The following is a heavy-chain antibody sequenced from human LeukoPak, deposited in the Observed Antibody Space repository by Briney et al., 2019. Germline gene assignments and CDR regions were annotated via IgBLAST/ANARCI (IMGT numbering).Heavy chain of an antibody. CDR2: IYSGGST. CDR3: ARTGVVRYDIVTGYYIDY. CDR1: GFTVSRNY. Sequence: GGSLRLSCAASGFTVSRNYMSWVRQAPGKGLEWVSVIYSGGSTDYADSVMGRFTISRDNTRNTLYLQMNSLRAKDTAVYYCARTGVVRYDIVTGYYIDYWGQGTLVTVSS. D-gene: IGHD3-9*01. V-gene: IGHV3-66*01. J-gene: IGHJ4*02.